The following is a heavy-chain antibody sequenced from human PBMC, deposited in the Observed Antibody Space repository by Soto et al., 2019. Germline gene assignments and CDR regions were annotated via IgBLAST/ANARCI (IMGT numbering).Heavy chain of an antibody. Sequence: QVQLVQSGAEVKKPGASVKVSCKASGHTFTSYGISWVRQAPGQGLEWMGWISAYNGNTNYAQKLQGRVTMATDTSTSTAYMELRSLRSDDTAVYYCARGEKHIVVVTATPEGTFDPWGQGTLVTVSS. J-gene: IGHJ5*02. CDR2: ISAYNGNT. D-gene: IGHD2-21*02. CDR3: ARGEKHIVVVTATPEGTFDP. CDR1: GHTFTSYG. V-gene: IGHV1-18*01.